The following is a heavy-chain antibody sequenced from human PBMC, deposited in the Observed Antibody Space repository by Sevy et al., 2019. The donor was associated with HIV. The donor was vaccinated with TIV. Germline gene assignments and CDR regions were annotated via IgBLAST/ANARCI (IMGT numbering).Heavy chain of an antibody. J-gene: IGHJ6*03. CDR3: ARGAGDFYYYYYMDV. V-gene: IGHV4-34*01. CDR1: GGSFSGYY. CDR2: INHSGST. D-gene: IGHD3-10*01. Sequence: SETLSLTCAVYGGSFSGYYWSWIRQPPGKGLEWIGEINHSGSTNYNPSLKSRVTISVDTSKNQFSLKLSSVTAADTAVYYCARGAGDFYYYYYMDVWGKGTTVTVSS.